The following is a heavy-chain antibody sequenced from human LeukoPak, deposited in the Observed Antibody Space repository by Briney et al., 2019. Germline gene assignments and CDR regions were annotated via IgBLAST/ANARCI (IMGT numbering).Heavy chain of an antibody. CDR2: IYYSGST. CDR1: GGSISSYY. J-gene: IGHJ5*02. D-gene: IGHD3-16*02. V-gene: IGHV4-59*01. CDR3: ARGDYDYVWGSYRYVHWFDH. Sequence: SETLSLTCTVSGGSISSYYWSWIRQPPGKGLEWIGYIYYSGSTNYNPSLKSRVTISVDTSKNQFSLKLSSVTAADTAVYYCARGDYDYVWGSYRYVHWFDHWGQGTLVTASS.